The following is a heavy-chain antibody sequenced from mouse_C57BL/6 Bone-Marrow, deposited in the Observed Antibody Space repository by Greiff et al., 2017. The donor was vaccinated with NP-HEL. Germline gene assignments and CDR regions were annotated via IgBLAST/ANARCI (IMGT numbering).Heavy chain of an antibody. CDR3: ARGTPYYAMDY. CDR2: IDPSDSYT. D-gene: IGHD2-14*01. V-gene: IGHV1-69*01. CDR1: GYTFTSYW. Sequence: QVQLQQPGAELVMPGASVKLSCKASGYTFTSYWMHWVKQRPGQGLEWIGEIDPSDSYTNYNQKFKGKSTLTVDKSSSTAYMQLSSLTSEDSAVYYCARGTPYYAMDYCGQGTSVTVSS. J-gene: IGHJ4*01.